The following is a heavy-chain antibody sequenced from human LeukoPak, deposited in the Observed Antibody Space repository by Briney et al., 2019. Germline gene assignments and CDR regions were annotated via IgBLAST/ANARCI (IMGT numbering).Heavy chain of an antibody. CDR3: ARAGANGIEAAGSLRY. Sequence: SETLSLTCTVSGGSISSYYWSWIRQPPGKGLEWIGYIYYSGCTNYNPSLKSRVTISVDTSKNQFSLRLSSVTAADTAVYYCARAGANGIEAAGSLRYWGQGTLVTVSS. V-gene: IGHV4-59*01. D-gene: IGHD6-13*01. CDR2: IYYSGCT. J-gene: IGHJ4*02. CDR1: GGSISSYY.